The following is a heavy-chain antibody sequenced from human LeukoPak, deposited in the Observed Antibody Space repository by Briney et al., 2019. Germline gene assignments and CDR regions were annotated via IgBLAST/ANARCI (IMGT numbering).Heavy chain of an antibody. CDR1: GGSISSGGYS. J-gene: IGHJ5*02. CDR3: ARGGSGTNWFDP. Sequence: SETLSLTCAVSGGSISSGGYSWSWIRQPPGKGLEWIGYIYHSGSSYYNPSLKSPVTISVDRSKNQFSLKLSSVTAADTAVYFCARGGSGTNWFDPWGQGTLVTVSS. V-gene: IGHV4-30-2*01. D-gene: IGHD3-10*01. CDR2: IYHSGSS.